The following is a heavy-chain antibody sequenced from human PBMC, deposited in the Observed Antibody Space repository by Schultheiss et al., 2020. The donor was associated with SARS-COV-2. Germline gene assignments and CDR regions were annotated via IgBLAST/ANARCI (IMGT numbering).Heavy chain of an antibody. Sequence: SETLSLTCAVSGGSISSSNWWSWIRQHPGKGLEWIGYIYYSGSTYYNPSLKSRVTISVDTSKNQFSLKLSSVTAADTAVYYCARDMDVWGQGTTVTVSS. J-gene: IGHJ6*02. CDR1: GGSISSSNW. V-gene: IGHV4-31*11. CDR3: ARDMDV. CDR2: IYYSGST.